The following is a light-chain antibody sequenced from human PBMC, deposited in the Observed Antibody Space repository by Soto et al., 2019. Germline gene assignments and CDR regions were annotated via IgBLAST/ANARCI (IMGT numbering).Light chain of an antibody. CDR1: SSDIGAYDY. CDR3: FSFTTTNTQV. V-gene: IGLV2-14*01. CDR2: EVN. J-gene: IGLJ1*01. Sequence: QSALTQPASLSGSPGQSITISCTGTSSDIGAYDYVSWFQQHPGKAPKLMISEVNNRPSGVSNRFSGSKSGNTAYLTISGLQVEDEAEYFCFSFTTTNTQVFGTGTKVTVL.